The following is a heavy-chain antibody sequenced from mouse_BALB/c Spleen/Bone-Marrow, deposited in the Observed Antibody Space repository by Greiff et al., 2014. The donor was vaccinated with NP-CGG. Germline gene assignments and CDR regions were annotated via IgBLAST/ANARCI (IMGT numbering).Heavy chain of an antibody. CDR3: ARGRDYDVFAY. Sequence: VQLQESGAELVRPGASVKLSCKASGYTFTSYWMNRVKQRPEQGLEWIGRIDPYDSETHYNQKFKDKAILTVDKSSSTAYMQLSSLTSEDSAVYYCARGRDYDVFAYWGQGTLVTVSA. CDR2: IDPYDSET. CDR1: GYTFTSYW. D-gene: IGHD2-4*01. J-gene: IGHJ3*01. V-gene: IGHV1-52*01.